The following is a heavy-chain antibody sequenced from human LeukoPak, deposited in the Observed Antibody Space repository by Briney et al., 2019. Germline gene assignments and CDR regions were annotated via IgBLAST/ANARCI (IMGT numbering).Heavy chain of an antibody. CDR3: ASPTTYCSSTSCPLGD. V-gene: IGHV5-51*01. D-gene: IGHD2-2*01. Sequence: GESLKISCKGSGYSFPPYWIGWVRQMPGKGLEWMGIIYPGDSDTRYSPSFQGQVTISADKSISTAYLQWSSLKASDTAMYYCASPTTYCSSTSCPLGDWGQGTLVTVSS. CDR1: GYSFPPYW. CDR2: IYPGDSDT. J-gene: IGHJ4*02.